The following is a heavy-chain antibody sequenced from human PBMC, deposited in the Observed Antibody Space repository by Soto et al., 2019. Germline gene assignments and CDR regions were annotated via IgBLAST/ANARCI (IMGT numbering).Heavy chain of an antibody. Sequence: QVQLVQSGAEVKRPGASVKVSCKASGYTFSSHDIIWVRQPAGQGLEWMGWMNPLKGLSKTTYLPTLRGRVVMTRDTFLSTAYLELSGLRSDDTAVYFCARGATADYDFWANPRGDWLDLWGQGTLLTVSS. D-gene: IGHD3-3*01. CDR1: GYTFSSHD. CDR3: ARGATADYDFWANPRGDWLDL. CDR2: MNPLKGLSKT. J-gene: IGHJ5*02. V-gene: IGHV1-8*01.